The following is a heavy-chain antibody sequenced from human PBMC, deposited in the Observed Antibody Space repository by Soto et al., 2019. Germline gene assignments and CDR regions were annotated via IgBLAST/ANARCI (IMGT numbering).Heavy chain of an antibody. CDR1: GGSISSTKYY. CDR3: ARQSIPIGEVIARDGFDI. CDR2: MFYSGST. Sequence: QVQLQESGPGLVKPSETLSLTCSVSGGSISSTKYYWGWIRQPPGKGLEWIGSMFYSGSTDYNPSLKCRVTLSADTSKSQFSLKLSSVTAADTAVYYCARQSIPIGEVIARDGFDIWGQGTMVTVSS. D-gene: IGHD3-16*02. V-gene: IGHV4-39*01. J-gene: IGHJ3*02.